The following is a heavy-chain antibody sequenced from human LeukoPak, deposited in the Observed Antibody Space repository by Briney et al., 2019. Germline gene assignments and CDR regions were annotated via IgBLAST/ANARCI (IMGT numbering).Heavy chain of an antibody. CDR2: INHSGST. D-gene: IGHD3-3*01. V-gene: IGHV4-34*01. CDR3: ARGDFWSGYRSYYYYMDV. CDR1: GGSFSGYY. J-gene: IGHJ6*03. Sequence: SETLSLTCAVYGGSFSGYYWSWIRQPPGKGLEWIGEINHSGSTNYNPSLKSRVTIPVDTSKNQFSLKLSSVTAADTAVYYCARGDFWSGYRSYYYYMDVWGKGTTVTVSS.